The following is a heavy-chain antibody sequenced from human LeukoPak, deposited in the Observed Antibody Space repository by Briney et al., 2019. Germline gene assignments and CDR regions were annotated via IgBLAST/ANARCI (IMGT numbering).Heavy chain of an antibody. CDR3: AREGSGSPRIDP. J-gene: IGHJ5*02. Sequence: PSETLSLTCTVSGGSISSYYWSWIRQPPGKGLEWIGYIYYSGSTNYNPSLKSRVTISVDTSKNQFSLKLSSVTAADTAVYYCAREGSGSPRIDPWGQGTLVTVSS. D-gene: IGHD3-10*01. CDR2: IYYSGST. CDR1: GGSISSYY. V-gene: IGHV4-59*01.